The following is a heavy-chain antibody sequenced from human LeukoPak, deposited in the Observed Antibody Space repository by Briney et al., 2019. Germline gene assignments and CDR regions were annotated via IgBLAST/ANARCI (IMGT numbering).Heavy chain of an antibody. J-gene: IGHJ4*02. D-gene: IGHD5-18*01. CDR2: INPNGGST. V-gene: IGHV1-46*01. CDR3: ARAAGDSYGYRYFFDY. Sequence: ASVKVSCKASGYTFTNYYIHWVRQAPGQGLEWMGLINPNGGSTSYAQKFQGRVTMTRDTSTSTVYMELSSLRSEDTAVYYCARAAGDSYGYRYFFDYWDQGTLVTVSS. CDR1: GYTFTNYY.